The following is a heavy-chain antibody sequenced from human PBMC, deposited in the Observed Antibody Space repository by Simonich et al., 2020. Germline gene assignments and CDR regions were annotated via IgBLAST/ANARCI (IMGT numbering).Heavy chain of an antibody. CDR3: ARPLGIVWAFDI. CDR2: INHSGST. Sequence: QVQLQQWGAGLLKPSETLSLTCAVYGGSFSGYYWSWIRQPPGKGLEWIGEINHSGSTNYTPSLKSRVTISVDASKNQFSLKLSSVTAADTAVYYCARPLGIVWAFDIWGQGTMVTVSS. CDR1: GGSFSGYY. D-gene: IGHD3-16*01. J-gene: IGHJ3*02. V-gene: IGHV4-34*01.